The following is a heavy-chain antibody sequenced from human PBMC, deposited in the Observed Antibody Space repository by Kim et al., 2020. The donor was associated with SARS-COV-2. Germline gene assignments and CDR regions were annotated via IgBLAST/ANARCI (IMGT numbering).Heavy chain of an antibody. V-gene: IGHV5-10-1*01. D-gene: IGHD5-18*01. CDR3: ARQDTAMAGGFDY. Sequence: SPSFQGHVTISADKSISTAYLQWSSLKAADTAMYYCARQDTAMAGGFDYWGQGTLVTVSS. J-gene: IGHJ4*02.